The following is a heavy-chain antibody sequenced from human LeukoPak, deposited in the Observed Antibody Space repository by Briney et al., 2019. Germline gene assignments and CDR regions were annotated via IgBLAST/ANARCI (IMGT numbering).Heavy chain of an antibody. CDR3: AREGYGSSGYYLDY. D-gene: IGHD3-22*01. CDR1: GGSVSSADYY. Sequence: SETLSLTCTVSGGSVSSADYYWSWIRHPPGKTLEWIGYIYHTGSNNYKYSLKSRVTISIDTSKNQVSLQLSSVTAADTAVYFCAREGYGSSGYYLDYWGQGTLVTVSS. J-gene: IGHJ4*02. V-gene: IGHV4-61*08. CDR2: IYHTGSN.